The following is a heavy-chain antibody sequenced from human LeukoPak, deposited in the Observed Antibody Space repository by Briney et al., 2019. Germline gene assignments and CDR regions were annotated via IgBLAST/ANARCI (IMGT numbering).Heavy chain of an antibody. CDR3: AKKSPGTYYAPPDY. J-gene: IGHJ4*02. Sequence: GGSLRLSCAASGLTFSSYGMHWVRQAPGKGLEWVAVTSYDGSNIYYADSVKGRFTISRDNSKNTLYLQMNSLRAEDTAVYYCAKKSPGTYYAPPDYWGQGTLVTVSS. CDR1: GLTFSSYG. D-gene: IGHD3-10*01. V-gene: IGHV3-30*18. CDR2: TSYDGSNI.